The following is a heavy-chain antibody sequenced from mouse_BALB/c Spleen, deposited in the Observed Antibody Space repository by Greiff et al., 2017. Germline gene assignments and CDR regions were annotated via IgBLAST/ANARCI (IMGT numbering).Heavy chain of an antibody. Sequence: EVQLQQSGAELVRSGASVKLSCTASGFNIKDYYMHWVKQRPEQGLEWIGWIDPENGDTEYAPKFQGKATMTADTSSNTAYLQLSSLTSEDTAVYYGTNYYYGSSNVWFADWGQGTLVTVSA. V-gene: IGHV14-4*02. J-gene: IGHJ3*01. D-gene: IGHD1-1*01. CDR3: TNYYYGSSNVWFAD. CDR2: IDPENGDT. CDR1: GFNIKDYY.